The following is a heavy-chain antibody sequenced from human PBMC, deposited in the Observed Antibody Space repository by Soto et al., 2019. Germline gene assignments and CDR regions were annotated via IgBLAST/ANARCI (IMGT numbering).Heavy chain of an antibody. CDR3: ARVDIVATILFEYYYYYGMDV. CDR1: GYTFTSYG. Sequence: ASVKVSCKASGYTFTSYGISWVRQAPGQGLEWMGWISAYNGNTNYAQKLQGRVTMTTDTSTSTAYMELRSLRSDDTAVYYCARVDIVATILFEYYYYYGMDVWGQGTTVTVSS. J-gene: IGHJ6*02. CDR2: ISAYNGNT. D-gene: IGHD5-12*01. V-gene: IGHV1-18*01.